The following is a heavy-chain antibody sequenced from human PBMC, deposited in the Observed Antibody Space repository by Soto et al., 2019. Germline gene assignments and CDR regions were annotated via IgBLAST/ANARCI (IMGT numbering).Heavy chain of an antibody. V-gene: IGHV1-69*13. CDR3: ASTYGYGDPRRSMYV. CDR1: GGTFSSYA. CDR2: IIPIFGTA. D-gene: IGHD4-17*01. J-gene: IGHJ6*02. Sequence: SVRVSCTASGGTFSSYAIIWVRQAPGQGLEWMGGIIPIFGTANYAQKFQCRVTITADESTSTAYMELSSLRSEDTAVYYCASTYGYGDPRRSMYVWGQGTKITVS.